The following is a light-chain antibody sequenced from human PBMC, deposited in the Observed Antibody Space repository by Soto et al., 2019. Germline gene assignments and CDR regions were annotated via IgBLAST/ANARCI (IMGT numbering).Light chain of an antibody. Sequence: EIVFTQSPGTLSLSPGERATLSCRASQSVSSRLAWYQHKPGQAPRLLISGASSRDTGIPDRFSCSGAGTEFTLTIRRLEPEDVEVVYCQQYGGGTWTFGQGTKVDIK. J-gene: IGKJ1*01. CDR1: QSVSSR. V-gene: IGKV3-20*01. CDR3: QQYGGGTWT. CDR2: GAS.